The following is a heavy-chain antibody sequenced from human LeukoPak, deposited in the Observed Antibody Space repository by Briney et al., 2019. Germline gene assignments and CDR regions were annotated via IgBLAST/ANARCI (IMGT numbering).Heavy chain of an antibody. CDR2: IYHSGST. Sequence: SETLSLTCTVSGGSISSYSWSWIRQPPGKGLEWIGYIYHSGSTYYNPSLKSRVAISVDRSKNQFSLKLSSVTAADTAVYYCARGEMVNWFDPWGQGTLVTVSS. V-gene: IGHV4-30-2*01. CDR1: GGSISSYS. CDR3: ARGEMVNWFDP. J-gene: IGHJ5*02. D-gene: IGHD2-8*01.